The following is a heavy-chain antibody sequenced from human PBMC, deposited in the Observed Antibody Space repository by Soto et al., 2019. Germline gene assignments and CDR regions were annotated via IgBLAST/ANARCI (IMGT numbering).Heavy chain of an antibody. J-gene: IGHJ4*02. CDR2: IHHTGST. D-gene: IGHD6-6*01. CDR1: GYSISSGFY. V-gene: IGHV4-38-2*01. CDR3: ARGYSSSSGRGSLLDY. Sequence: PSETLSLTCVVSGYSISSGFYWGWIRQSPGKGLEWIGNIHHTGSTYYNPSLKSRVTISVGTSKNQFSLNLSSVTAADTALYYCARGYSSSSGRGSLLDYWGQGTMVTVYS.